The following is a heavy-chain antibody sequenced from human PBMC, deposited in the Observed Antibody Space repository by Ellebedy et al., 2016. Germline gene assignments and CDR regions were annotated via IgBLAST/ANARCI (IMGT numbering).Heavy chain of an antibody. CDR1: GGTFSSYA. Sequence: SVKVSXXASGGTFSSYAISWVRQAPGQGLEWMGGIIPIFGTANYAQKFQGRVTITADKSTSTAYMELSSLRSEDTAVYYCARVHDSSGYIDYWGRGTLVTVSS. CDR3: ARVHDSSGYIDY. D-gene: IGHD3-22*01. J-gene: IGHJ4*02. V-gene: IGHV1-69*06. CDR2: IIPIFGTA.